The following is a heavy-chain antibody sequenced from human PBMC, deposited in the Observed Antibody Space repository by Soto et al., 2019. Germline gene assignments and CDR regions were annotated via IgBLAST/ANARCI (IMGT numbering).Heavy chain of an antibody. CDR3: AKVLSELVPRYFDT. Sequence: VQLVQSGAEVKKPGASVRVSCKASGYSFTTYDIHWVRRATGLGLEWMGIITPGGGITSYAQKFKGRITMTRDTSTSTVYMELSSLRSEDTAMYYCAKVLSELVPRYFDTWGQGTLVTVSS. D-gene: IGHD6-13*01. V-gene: IGHV1-46*01. J-gene: IGHJ4*02. CDR1: GYSFTTYD. CDR2: ITPGGGIT.